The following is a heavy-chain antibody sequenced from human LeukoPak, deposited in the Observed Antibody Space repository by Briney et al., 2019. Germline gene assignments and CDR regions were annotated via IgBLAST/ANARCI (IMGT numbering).Heavy chain of an antibody. CDR3: VKTSSGHYYFDY. CDR1: GFSFRNYG. CDR2: ITGSGVST. V-gene: IGHV3-23*01. J-gene: IGHJ4*02. D-gene: IGHD3-22*01. Sequence: GGSLRLSCAASGFSFRNYGMRWVRQAPGKGLEWVSSITGSGVSTNNADSVKGRFTISRDNSENTLYLQMNSLRVEDTAVYHCVKTSSGHYYFDYWGQGTLVTVSS.